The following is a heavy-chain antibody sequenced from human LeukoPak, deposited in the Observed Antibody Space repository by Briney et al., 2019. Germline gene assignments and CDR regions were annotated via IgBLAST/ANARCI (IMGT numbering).Heavy chain of an antibody. CDR2: ISGSDAGT. CDR3: AKVHYDILTGLYYYYMDV. J-gene: IGHJ6*03. CDR1: GFTFSSYA. Sequence: GGSLRLSCAASGFTFSSYAMSWVRQIPGKGLEWASAISGSDAGTYYADSVKGRFTISRDNSKNTLYLQMNSLRAEDTAVYYCAKVHYDILTGLYYYYMDVWGKGTTVTVSS. V-gene: IGHV3-23*01. D-gene: IGHD3-9*01.